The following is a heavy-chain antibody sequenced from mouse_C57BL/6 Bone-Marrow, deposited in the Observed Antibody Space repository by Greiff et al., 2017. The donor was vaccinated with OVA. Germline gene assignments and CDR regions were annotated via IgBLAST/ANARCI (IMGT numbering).Heavy chain of an antibody. CDR2: IHPNSGST. Sequence: QVQLQQSGAELVKPGASVKLSCKASGYTFTSYWMHWVKQRPGQGLEWIGMIHPNSGSTNYNEKFKSKATLTVDKSSSTAYMQLSSLTSEDSAVYYCARSRSYYYGPYAMDYWGQGTSVTVSS. CDR3: ARSRSYYYGPYAMDY. CDR1: GYTFTSYW. J-gene: IGHJ4*01. V-gene: IGHV1-64*01. D-gene: IGHD1-1*01.